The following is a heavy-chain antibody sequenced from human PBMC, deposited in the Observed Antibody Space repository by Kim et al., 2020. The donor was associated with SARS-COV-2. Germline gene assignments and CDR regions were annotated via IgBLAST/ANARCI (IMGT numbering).Heavy chain of an antibody. CDR1: GGSISSYY. Sequence: SETLSLTCTVSGGSISSYYWSWIRQPPGKGLAWIGYIYYSGSTNYNPSLKSRVTISVDTSKNQFSLKLSSVTAADTAVYYCAMARGDIVVVPAYNWFDPWGQGTLVTVSS. V-gene: IGHV4-59*08. D-gene: IGHD2-2*01. CDR2: IYYSGST. J-gene: IGHJ5*02. CDR3: AMARGDIVVVPAYNWFDP.